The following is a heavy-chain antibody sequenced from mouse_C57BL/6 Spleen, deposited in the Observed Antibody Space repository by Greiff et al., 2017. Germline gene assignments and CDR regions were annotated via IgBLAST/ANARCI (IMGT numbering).Heavy chain of an antibody. D-gene: IGHD1-1*01. CDR2: INPNNGGT. CDR3: ARGTGSSFSV. V-gene: IGHV1-18*01. CDR1: GYNITEYN. J-gene: IGHJ1*03. Sequence: EVQLQQSVPALVKPGASVKIPCKASGYNITEYNMAWVKQRHGKSLEWSGDINPNNGGTIYNQKFKGKATLTVDKSSSTAYMELRSLTSEDTAVYYCARGTGSSFSVWGTGTTVTVSS.